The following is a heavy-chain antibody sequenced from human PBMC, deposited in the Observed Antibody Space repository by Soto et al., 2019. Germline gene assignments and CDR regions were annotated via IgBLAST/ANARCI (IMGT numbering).Heavy chain of an antibody. CDR2: TYYMSKWSN. D-gene: IGHD3-16*01. CDR3: AIQVYFGAFDI. J-gene: IGHJ3*02. V-gene: IGHV6-1*01. CDR1: GGRDCRTSWS. Sequence: GGRDCRTSWSRYQNKKKPSRGLEWMRTTYYMSKWSNNYQVSVKSRTTISPNTSKNQFTLQLNSVTPEVMVVYYCAIQVYFGAFDIWGQGTMVTVSS.